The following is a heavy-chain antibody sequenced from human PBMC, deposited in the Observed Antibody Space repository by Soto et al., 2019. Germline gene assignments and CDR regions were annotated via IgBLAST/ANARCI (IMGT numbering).Heavy chain of an antibody. J-gene: IGHJ3*02. V-gene: IGHV4-39*01. D-gene: IGHD2-21*02. Sequence: SETLSLTCSVSGGSISNPIYYWAWIRQPPGKGLEWIGSIFYSGSANYNPSLKSRVTISVDTSQNQFSLKLSSVTAADTAVYYCARGFTPFYCGGDCYSKAFDIWGQGTMVTVSS. CDR1: GGSISNPIYY. CDR3: ARGFTPFYCGGDCYSKAFDI. CDR2: IFYSGSA.